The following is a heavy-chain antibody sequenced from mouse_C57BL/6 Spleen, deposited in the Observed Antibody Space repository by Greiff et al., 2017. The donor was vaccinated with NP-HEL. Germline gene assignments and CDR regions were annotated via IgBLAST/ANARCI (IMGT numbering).Heavy chain of an antibody. CDR2: IAPSDSYT. V-gene: IGHV1-50*01. Sequence: QVHVKQSGAELVKPGASVKLSCKASGYTFTSYWMQWVKQRPGQGLEWIGEIAPSDSYTNYNQKFKGKATLTVDTSSSTAYMQLSCLTSEDSAVYYCASGGYGSRFDYWGQGTTLTVSS. CDR1: GYTFTSYW. D-gene: IGHD1-1*01. J-gene: IGHJ2*01. CDR3: ASGGYGSRFDY.